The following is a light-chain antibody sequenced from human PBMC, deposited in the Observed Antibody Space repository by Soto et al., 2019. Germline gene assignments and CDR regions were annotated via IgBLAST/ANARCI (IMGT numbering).Light chain of an antibody. J-gene: IGKJ2*01. Sequence: EIVLTQSPGTLSLSPGERATLSCRASQSFNSIYLAWYQQKPGQAPRLLIYGASSRATGIPDRFSGSGSGTDFTLTISRLEPEDFAVYYCQQRSNWLYTFGQGTKLEIK. CDR2: GAS. CDR1: QSFNSIY. V-gene: IGKV3D-20*02. CDR3: QQRSNWLYT.